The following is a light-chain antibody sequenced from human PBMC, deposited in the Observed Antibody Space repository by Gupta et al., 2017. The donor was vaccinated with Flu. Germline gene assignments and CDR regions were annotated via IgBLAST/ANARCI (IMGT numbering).Light chain of an antibody. J-gene: IGLJ3*02. V-gene: IGLV7-46*01. Sequence: VILTCGSTTGAVTSGHYPYWFQQKPGQAPRTLIYDTTNRHSWTPAGFSGPLLGDKAALILSGARPEDEANYYCLLSYNRDSWVFGGGTKLTVL. CDR2: DTT. CDR3: LLSYNRDSWV. CDR1: TGAVTSGHY.